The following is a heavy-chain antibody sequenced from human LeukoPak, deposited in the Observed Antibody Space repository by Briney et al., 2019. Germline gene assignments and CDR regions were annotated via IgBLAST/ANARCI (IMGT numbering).Heavy chain of an antibody. CDR1: GYTFTSYW. Sequence: GESLKISCKGSGYTFTSYWIVGVRQMPGKGLEWMGIIYPGDSDTRYNPSFQGQVTISAVKSISSAYLQWNSLKASDTAMYYCARLRDNWEDYWGQGTLVTVSS. CDR2: IYPGDSDT. J-gene: IGHJ4*02. CDR3: ARLRDNWEDY. V-gene: IGHV5-51*01. D-gene: IGHD1-20*01.